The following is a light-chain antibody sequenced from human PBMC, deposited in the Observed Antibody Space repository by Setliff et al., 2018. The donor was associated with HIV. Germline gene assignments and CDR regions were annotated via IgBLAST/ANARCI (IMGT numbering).Light chain of an antibody. CDR2: DVT. Sequence: QSALTQPASVSGSPGQSITISCTGSSSDIGDYESVSWYQQHPGEVPKLMIYDVTKRPSGVSNRFSASKSGNTASLTISGLQAEDEAHYYCSSYATGDTWIFGGGTKVTVL. V-gene: IGLV2-23*02. CDR3: SSYATGDTWI. J-gene: IGLJ2*01. CDR1: SSDIGDYES.